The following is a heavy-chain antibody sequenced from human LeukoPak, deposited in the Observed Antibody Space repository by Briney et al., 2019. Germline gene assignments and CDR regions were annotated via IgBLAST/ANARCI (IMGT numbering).Heavy chain of an antibody. CDR3: AKARGSSGYHAFDI. Sequence: GGSLRLSCAASGFTFSSYTINWVRQAPGKGLEWVSSISSSSSYIYYADSVKGRFTISRDNAKNSLYLQMNSLRAEDTAVYYCAKARGSSGYHAFDIWGQGTMVTVSS. CDR2: ISSSSSYI. D-gene: IGHD3-22*01. V-gene: IGHV3-21*04. CDR1: GFTFSSYT. J-gene: IGHJ3*02.